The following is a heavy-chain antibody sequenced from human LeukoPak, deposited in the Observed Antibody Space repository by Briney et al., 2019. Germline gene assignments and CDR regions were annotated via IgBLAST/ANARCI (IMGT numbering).Heavy chain of an antibody. Sequence: PSETLSLTCTVSGGSVRSSNYCWNWIRQLPGKGLEWIGYIYYSGSTNYNPSLKSQVTISLDTSNNQFSLRLNSVTAADTAVYYCAREASNYYDSSGYVWGQGILVTVSS. V-gene: IGHV4-61*01. CDR2: IYYSGST. D-gene: IGHD3-22*01. CDR1: GGSVRSSNYC. CDR3: AREASNYYDSSGYV. J-gene: IGHJ4*02.